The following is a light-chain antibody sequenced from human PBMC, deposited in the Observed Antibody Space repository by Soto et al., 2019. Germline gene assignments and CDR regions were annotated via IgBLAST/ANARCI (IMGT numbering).Light chain of an antibody. Sequence: DIQMTQSPSTLSASVGDRVTITCRASQSISSWLAWYQQKPGKAPKLLIYDASSLESGVPSRFSGSGSATECTLNISKLQPADFATYYCQQYNSYSWTFGQGTKVEI. CDR3: QQYNSYSWT. J-gene: IGKJ1*01. V-gene: IGKV1-5*01. CDR2: DAS. CDR1: QSISSW.